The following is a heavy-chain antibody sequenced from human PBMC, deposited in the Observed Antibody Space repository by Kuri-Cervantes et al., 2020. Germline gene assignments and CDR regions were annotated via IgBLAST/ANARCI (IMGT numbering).Heavy chain of an antibody. CDR3: AREQLWSAYFDY. Sequence: GGSLRLSCAASGFTFSSYAMHWVRQAPGKGLEWVAVISYDGSNKYYADSVEGRFTISRDNSKNTLYLQMNSLRAEDTAVYYCAREQLWSAYFDYWGQGTLVTVSS. V-gene: IGHV3-30-3*01. D-gene: IGHD5-18*01. CDR1: GFTFSSYA. J-gene: IGHJ4*02. CDR2: ISYDGSNK.